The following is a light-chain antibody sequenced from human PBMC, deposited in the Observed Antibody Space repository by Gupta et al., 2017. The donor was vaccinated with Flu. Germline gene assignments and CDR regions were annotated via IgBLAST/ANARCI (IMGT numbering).Light chain of an antibody. CDR3: QQSKRFPET. CDR2: AAS. V-gene: IGKV1-39*01. J-gene: IGKJ1*01. CDR1: QTRTTY. Sequence: PYSLSASVGDRVTITCRASQTRTTYLNWYQQKPGKAPHRLIYAASNLQTGVPSRFSGSGSATDFTLKINSLQADDFATYFCQQSKRFPETFGQGTKVDLK.